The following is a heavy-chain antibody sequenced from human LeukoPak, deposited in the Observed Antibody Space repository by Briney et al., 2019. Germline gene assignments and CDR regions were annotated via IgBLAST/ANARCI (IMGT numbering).Heavy chain of an antibody. CDR2: ISGSGGST. Sequence: PGGSLRLSCAASGFTFSSYAVSWVRQAPGKGLEWVSAISGSGGSTYYADSVKGRFTISRDNSKNTLYLQMNSLRAEDTAVYYCAKEAYYGSGRYYFDYWGQGTLVTVFS. J-gene: IGHJ4*02. D-gene: IGHD3-10*01. CDR1: GFTFSSYA. V-gene: IGHV3-23*01. CDR3: AKEAYYGSGRYYFDY.